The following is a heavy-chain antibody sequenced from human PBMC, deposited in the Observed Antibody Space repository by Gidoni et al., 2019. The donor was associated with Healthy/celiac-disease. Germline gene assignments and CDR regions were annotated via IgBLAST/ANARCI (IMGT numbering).Heavy chain of an antibody. CDR2: IEDRGST. CDR3: AEVGGVLAPGLIKNYYHYRMDV. D-gene: IGHD2-2*01. J-gene: IGHJ6*02. V-gene: IGHV4-39*01. CDR1: GGSISSSRYH. Sequence: TCTVAGGSISSSRYHWGGIRQPPGKGLGWVGSIEDRGSTLYHPPLRSRVTISVETSKNQFSLKLSSVTAPATAVYYCAEVGGVLAPGLIKNYYHYRMDVWGQGTTVTVSS.